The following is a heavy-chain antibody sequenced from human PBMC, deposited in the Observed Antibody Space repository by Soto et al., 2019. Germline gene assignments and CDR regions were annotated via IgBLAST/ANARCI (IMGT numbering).Heavy chain of an antibody. CDR1: GGSISSYY. V-gene: IGHV4-59*01. J-gene: IGHJ2*01. CDR3: ARDRYCSSTSCYTSSWYFDL. CDR2: IYYSGST. D-gene: IGHD2-2*02. Sequence: QVQLQESGPGLVKPSETLSLTCTVSGGSISSYYWSWIRQPPGKGLEWIGYIYYSGSTNYNPSLKSRGTISVDTSKNQFSLKLSSVTAADTAVYYCARDRYCSSTSCYTSSWYFDLWGRGTLVTVSS.